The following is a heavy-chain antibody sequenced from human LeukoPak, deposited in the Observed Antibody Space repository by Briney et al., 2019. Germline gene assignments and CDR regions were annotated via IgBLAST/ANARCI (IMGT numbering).Heavy chain of an antibody. CDR1: GYTFTSYY. J-gene: IGHJ4*02. Sequence: ASVKVSCKASGYTFTSYYMHWVRQAPGQGLEWMGWISAYNGNTNYAQKLQGRVTMTTDTSTSTAYMELRSLRSDDTAVYYCARDHISGSYFFDYWAREPWSPSPQ. V-gene: IGHV1-18*04. CDR2: ISAYNGNT. CDR3: ARDHISGSYFFDY. D-gene: IGHD1-26*01.